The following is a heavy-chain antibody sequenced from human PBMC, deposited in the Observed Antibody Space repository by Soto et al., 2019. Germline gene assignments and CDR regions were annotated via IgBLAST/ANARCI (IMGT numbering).Heavy chain of an antibody. CDR1: GFTFSSYW. D-gene: IGHD2-15*01. Sequence: EVQLVESGGGLVQPGGSLRLSCAASGFTFSSYWMSWVRQAPGKGLEWVANIKQDGSEKYYVDSVKGRFTISRDNAKNPLYLQMNSLRAEDTAVYYCARVRGCSGGSCYSSTPRFDPWGQGTLVTVSS. J-gene: IGHJ5*02. CDR3: ARVRGCSGGSCYSSTPRFDP. CDR2: IKQDGSEK. V-gene: IGHV3-7*05.